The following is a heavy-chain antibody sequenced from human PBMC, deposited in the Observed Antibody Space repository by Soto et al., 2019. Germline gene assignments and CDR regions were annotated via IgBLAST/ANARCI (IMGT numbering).Heavy chain of an antibody. CDR1: GGSVSSSNYY. J-gene: IGHJ4*02. CDR3: ARLEGLATISYYFDY. D-gene: IGHD3-9*01. V-gene: IGHV4-39*01. CDR2: FYYSGST. Sequence: QLQLQESGPGLVKPSETLSLTCTVSGGSVSSSNYYWGWIRQSPGKGLEWIGRFYYSGSTHYNPSLEGRVTLSVDKSKNQFSLKVISVTAADTAVYYCARLEGLATISYYFDYWGQGTLVTVSS.